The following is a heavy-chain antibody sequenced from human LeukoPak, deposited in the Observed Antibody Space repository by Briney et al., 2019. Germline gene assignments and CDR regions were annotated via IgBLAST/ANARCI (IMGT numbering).Heavy chain of an antibody. CDR3: ARDAYDDASES. CDR1: GFTFSDYW. CDR2: LRPDGSDN. Sequence: GGSLRLSCTGSGFTFSDYWMTWARQAPGKGLEWVANLRPDGSDNYYVDSVKGRFTISRDNAKKLVYLQKNSLRAEDTAVYYCARDAYDDASESWGQGTLVTVSS. J-gene: IGHJ5*02. D-gene: IGHD3-3*01. V-gene: IGHV3-7*01.